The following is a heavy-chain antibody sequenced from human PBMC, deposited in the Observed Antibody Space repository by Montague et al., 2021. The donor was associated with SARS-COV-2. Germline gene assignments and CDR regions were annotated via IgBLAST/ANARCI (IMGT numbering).Heavy chain of an antibody. CDR3: ARGSYGPDAFGI. V-gene: IGHV4-59*01. CDR1: GGSISSYY. J-gene: IGHJ3*02. D-gene: IGHD5-18*01. CDR2: IYYSGST. Sequence: SETLSLTCTVSGGSISSYYWSWIRQPPGKGLEWIGYIYYSGSTNYNPSLKSRVTISLDTSKNQFSLKLNSVTAADTAVYYCARGSYGPDAFGIWGRGTMVTVSS.